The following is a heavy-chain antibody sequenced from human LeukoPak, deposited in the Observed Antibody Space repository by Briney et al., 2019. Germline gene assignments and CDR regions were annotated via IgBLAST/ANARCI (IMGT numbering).Heavy chain of an antibody. CDR1: RYTFTSYD. CDR2: MNPNSGNT. V-gene: IGHV1-8*01. D-gene: IGHD3-10*01. CDR3: ARDRRDRGVPYMDV. J-gene: IGHJ6*03. Sequence: ASVKVSCKASRYTFTSYDINWVRQAAGQGLEWMGWMNPNSGNTGYAQKFQGRVTMTRNTSISTAYMELSSLRSEDTAVYYCARDRRDRGVPYMDVWGKGTTVTVSS.